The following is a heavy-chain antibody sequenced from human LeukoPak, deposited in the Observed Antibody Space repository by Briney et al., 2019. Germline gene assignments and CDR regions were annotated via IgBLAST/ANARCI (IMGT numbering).Heavy chain of an antibody. CDR2: ISSSSSYI. V-gene: IGHV3-21*01. CDR1: VFTFISYS. Sequence: GGSLRLSCAASVFTFISYSMNWVRQAPGKGLEWVSSISSSSSYIYYADSVKGRFTISRDNAKNSLYLQMNSLRAEDTAVHYCAREREQQLAFDYWGQGTLVTVSS. J-gene: IGHJ4*02. CDR3: AREREQQLAFDY. D-gene: IGHD6-13*01.